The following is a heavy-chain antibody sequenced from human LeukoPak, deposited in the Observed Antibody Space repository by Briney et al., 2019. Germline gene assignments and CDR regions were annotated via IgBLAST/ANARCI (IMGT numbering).Heavy chain of an antibody. V-gene: IGHV1-69*13. Sequence: SVKVSCKASGGTFSNYAISWVQQAPGQGLEWMGEIIPIFGTANYAQKFQGRVTITADESTSTAYMELSSLRSEDTAVYYCARRDNSYDYVWGSYRPLNYWGQGTLVTVSS. CDR3: ARRDNSYDYVWGSYRPLNY. D-gene: IGHD3-16*02. CDR1: GGTFSNYA. J-gene: IGHJ4*02. CDR2: IIPIFGTA.